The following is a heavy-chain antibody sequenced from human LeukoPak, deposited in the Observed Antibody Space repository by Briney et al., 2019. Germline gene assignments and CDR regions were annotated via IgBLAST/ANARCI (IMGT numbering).Heavy chain of an antibody. V-gene: IGHV4-34*01. Sequence: PSETLSLTCAVYGGSFSGYYWSWIRQPPGKGLEWIGEINHSGSTNYNPSLKSRVTISVDKSKNQFSLKLSSVTAADTAVYYCSRTPSYYYGSGSCDRSYYYYYMGVWGKGTTVTVSS. CDR3: SRTPSYYYGSGSCDRSYYYYYMGV. CDR1: GGSFSGYY. D-gene: IGHD3-10*01. CDR2: INHSGST. J-gene: IGHJ6*03.